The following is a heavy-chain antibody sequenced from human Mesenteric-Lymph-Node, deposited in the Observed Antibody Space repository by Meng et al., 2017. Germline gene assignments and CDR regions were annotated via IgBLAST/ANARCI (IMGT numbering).Heavy chain of an antibody. D-gene: IGHD6-13*01. J-gene: IGHJ4*02. Sequence: GESLKISCAASGFTFSSYSMNWVRQAPGKGLEWVSSISSSSSYIYYADSVKGRFTISRDNAENSLYLQMNSLRAEDTAVYYCARGLYSSSWYVADYWGQGTLVTVSS. CDR1: GFTFSSYS. CDR3: ARGLYSSSWYVADY. CDR2: ISSSSSYI. V-gene: IGHV3-21*01.